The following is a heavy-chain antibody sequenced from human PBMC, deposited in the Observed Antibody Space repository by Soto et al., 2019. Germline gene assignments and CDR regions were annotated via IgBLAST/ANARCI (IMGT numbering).Heavy chain of an antibody. Sequence: PGGSLRLSGAASGFTFSSYSISWVRQPPWKGLEWVSAISGSGSSTYYADSVKGRFTISRDNSKNTLYLQMNSLRAEDTAVYYCAKDWGYYYGSGSYPGDAFDILGQGTMLTVSS. V-gene: IGHV3-23*01. CDR1: GFTFSSYS. CDR3: AKDWGYYYGSGSYPGDAFDI. CDR2: ISGSGSST. D-gene: IGHD3-10*01. J-gene: IGHJ3*02.